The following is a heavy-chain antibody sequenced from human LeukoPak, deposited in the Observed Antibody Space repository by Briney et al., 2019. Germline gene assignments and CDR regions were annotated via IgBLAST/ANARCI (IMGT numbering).Heavy chain of an antibody. CDR3: ARDGGSYSI. V-gene: IGHV1-2*02. Sequence: ASVKVSCKVSGYTLTELSMHWVRQAPGQGLEWMGWINPNSGGTNYAQKFRGRVTTTRDTSISTAYMELSRLRSDDTAVYYCARDGGSYSIWGQGTLVTVSS. J-gene: IGHJ4*02. CDR1: GYTLTELS. CDR2: INPNSGGT. D-gene: IGHD1-26*01.